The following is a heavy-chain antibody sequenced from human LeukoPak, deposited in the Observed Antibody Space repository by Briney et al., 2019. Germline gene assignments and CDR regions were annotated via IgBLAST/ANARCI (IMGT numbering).Heavy chain of an antibody. CDR1: GFTLSSYW. D-gene: IGHD5-18*01. Sequence: GGSLRLSCAASGFTLSSYWMAWVRQAPGKGLEWVANIKQDGSEKYYVESVKGRLTISRDNAKNSLYLQMNRLRAEDTAVYYCARDLSWTAMDYWGQGTLVTVSS. CDR2: IKQDGSEK. CDR3: ARDLSWTAMDY. V-gene: IGHV3-7*01. J-gene: IGHJ4*02.